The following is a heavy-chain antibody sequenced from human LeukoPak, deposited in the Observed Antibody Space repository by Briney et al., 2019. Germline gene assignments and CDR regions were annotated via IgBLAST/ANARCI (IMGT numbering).Heavy chain of an antibody. CDR3: ARYPAGSGRSDR. CDR2: IVNSGSA. CDR1: GDSFSSGGYH. J-gene: IGHJ5*02. V-gene: IGHV4-61*08. Sequence: PSETLSLTCTVSGDSFSSGGYHWGWLRQPPGTGLEWIGQIVNSGSANYNPSLKSRVTISLDTSKNQFSLKVRSVTIADTAVYYCARYPAGSGRSDRWGQGTLVTVSS. D-gene: IGHD3-10*01.